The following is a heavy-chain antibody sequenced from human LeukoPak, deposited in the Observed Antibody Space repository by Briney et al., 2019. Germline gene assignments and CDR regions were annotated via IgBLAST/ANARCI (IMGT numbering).Heavy chain of an antibody. CDR1: GLTVSSNY. D-gene: IGHD4-17*01. CDR3: ILTTVTTSAEY. J-gene: IGHJ4*02. Sequence: GGSLRLSCAASGLTVSSNYMNWVRQAPGKGLEWVSVIYNGVTIHYVDSVKGRFTISSDNSKNTVYLQLNSLRAEDTAIYYCILTTVTTSAEYWGQGTLVTVSS. V-gene: IGHV3-53*01. CDR2: IYNGVTI.